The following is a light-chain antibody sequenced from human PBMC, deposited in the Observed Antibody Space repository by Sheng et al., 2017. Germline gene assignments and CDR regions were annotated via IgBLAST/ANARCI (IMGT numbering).Light chain of an antibody. J-gene: IGKJ4*01. CDR2: DAS. Sequence: EIVLTQSPATLSLSPGERATLSCRAGQSVSNYLAWYQQKPGQAPRLLIYDASSRATGIPDRFSGSGSGTDFTLTISSLEPGDFAVYYCQQRSNWPLTFGGGTKVEIK. V-gene: IGKV3-11*01. CDR3: QQRSNWPLT. CDR1: QSVSNY.